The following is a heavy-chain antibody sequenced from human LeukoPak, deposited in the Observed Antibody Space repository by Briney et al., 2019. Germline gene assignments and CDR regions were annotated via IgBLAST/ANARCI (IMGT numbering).Heavy chain of an antibody. Sequence: GGSLRLSCAASGFTFSSYAMSWVRQAPGKGLEWVSAISGSGGSTYYADSVKGRFTISRDNSKNTLYLQMNSLRAEDTAVYYCAKGSGSNYDFWSGYFPFDYWGQGTLVTASS. CDR1: GFTFSSYA. CDR3: AKGSGSNYDFWSGYFPFDY. J-gene: IGHJ4*02. D-gene: IGHD3-3*01. CDR2: ISGSGGST. V-gene: IGHV3-23*01.